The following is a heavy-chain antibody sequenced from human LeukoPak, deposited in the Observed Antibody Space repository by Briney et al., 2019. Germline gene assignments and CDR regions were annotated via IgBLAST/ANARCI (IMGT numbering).Heavy chain of an antibody. Sequence: SETLSLTCTVSGGSLSSYYWSWIRQPPGKGLEWIGYIYYSGSTNYNPSLKSRVTISVDTSKNQFSLKLSSVTAADTAVYYCARRDYYDGSGYLPGEAFDIWGQGTMVTVSS. CDR3: ARRDYYDGSGYLPGEAFDI. CDR1: GGSLSSYY. J-gene: IGHJ3*02. CDR2: IYYSGST. D-gene: IGHD3-22*01. V-gene: IGHV4-59*01.